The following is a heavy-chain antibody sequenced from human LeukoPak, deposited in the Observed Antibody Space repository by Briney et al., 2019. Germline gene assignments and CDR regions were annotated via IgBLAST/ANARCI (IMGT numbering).Heavy chain of an antibody. CDR1: GGSFSGYY. D-gene: IGHD6-13*01. Sequence: PSETLSLTCAVYGGSFSGYYWSWIRQPPGKGLEWIGKINHSGSTNYNPSLKSRVTISVDTSKNQFSLRLSSVTAADTAVYYCARVYTGSSWDYYYYMDVWGKGTTVTVSS. V-gene: IGHV4-34*01. J-gene: IGHJ6*03. CDR3: ARVYTGSSWDYYYYMDV. CDR2: INHSGST.